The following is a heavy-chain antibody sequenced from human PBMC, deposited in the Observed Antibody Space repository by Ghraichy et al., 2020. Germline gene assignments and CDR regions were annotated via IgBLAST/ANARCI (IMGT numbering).Heavy chain of an antibody. Sequence: SETLSLTCAVYGGSFSGYYWSWIRQPPGKGLEWIGEINHSGSTNYNPSLKSRVTISVDTSKNQFSLKLSSVTAADTAVYYCARPGVPYDAFDIWGQGTMVTVSS. CDR3: ARPGVPYDAFDI. V-gene: IGHV4-34*01. D-gene: IGHD3-10*01. CDR2: INHSGST. CDR1: GGSFSGYY. J-gene: IGHJ3*02.